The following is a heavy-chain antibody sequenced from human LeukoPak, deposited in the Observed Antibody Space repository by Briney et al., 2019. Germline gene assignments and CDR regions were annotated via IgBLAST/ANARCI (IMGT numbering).Heavy chain of an antibody. V-gene: IGHV1-18*01. Sequence: ASVKVSCKVSGYTLTELSMHWVRQAPGQGLEWMGWISAYNGNTNYAQKLQGRVTMTTDTSTSTAYMELRSLRSDDTAVYYCARGLYQFDYWGQGTLVTVSS. J-gene: IGHJ4*02. D-gene: IGHD2-2*01. CDR1: GYTLTELS. CDR2: ISAYNGNT. CDR3: ARGLYQFDY.